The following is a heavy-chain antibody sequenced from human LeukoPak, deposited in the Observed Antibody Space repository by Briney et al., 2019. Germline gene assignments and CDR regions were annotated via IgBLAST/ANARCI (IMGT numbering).Heavy chain of an antibody. V-gene: IGHV1-69*04. Sequence: SVKVSCKASGGTFSSYAISWVRQAHGQGLEWMGRIIPILGIANYAQKFQGRVTITADKSTSTAYMELSSLRSEDTAVYYCARDNILTGAQLHYYFDYWGQGTLVTVSS. CDR3: ARDNILTGAQLHYYFDY. CDR2: IIPILGIA. CDR1: GGTFSSYA. D-gene: IGHD3-9*01. J-gene: IGHJ4*02.